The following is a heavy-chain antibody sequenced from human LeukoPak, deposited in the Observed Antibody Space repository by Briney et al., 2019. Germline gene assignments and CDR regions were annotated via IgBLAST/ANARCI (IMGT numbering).Heavy chain of an antibody. J-gene: IGHJ4*02. CDR1: GFAFSSYS. Sequence: GGSLRLSCAGSGFAFSSYSMNWVRQAPGKGLEWVSSISSGRTYIYYADSVKGRFTISRDNAQNSLYLQMNSLRAEDTAVYYCARDPRGATLTSLEIYYWGQGTLVTVSS. D-gene: IGHD4-17*01. V-gene: IGHV3-21*01. CDR2: ISSGRTYI. CDR3: ARDPRGATLTSLEIYY.